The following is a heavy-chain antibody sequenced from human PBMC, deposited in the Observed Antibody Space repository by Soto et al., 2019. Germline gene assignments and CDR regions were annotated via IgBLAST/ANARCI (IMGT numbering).Heavy chain of an antibody. CDR3: AKAQHSGSYYDYFQH. D-gene: IGHD1-26*01. V-gene: IGHV3-23*01. Sequence: GGSLRLSCAASGFTFSSYAMSWVRQAPGKGLEWVSAISGSGGSTYYADSVKGRFTISRDNSKNTLYLQMNSLRAEDTAVYYCAKAQHSGSYYDYFQHWGQGTLVTVSS. J-gene: IGHJ1*01. CDR1: GFTFSSYA. CDR2: ISGSGGST.